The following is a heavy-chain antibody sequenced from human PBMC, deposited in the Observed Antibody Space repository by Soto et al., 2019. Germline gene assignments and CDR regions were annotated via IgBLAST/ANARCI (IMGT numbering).Heavy chain of an antibody. Sequence: GWSLRLSCAVSGFSLTDYYMTWIRQAPGKGLEWVSHITSSATAKHYADSVKGRFTISKDNAENSLYLQMNSLRAEDTAMYYCARVRGDSSGSYYFDYWGQGTLVTVSS. CDR2: ITSSATAK. J-gene: IGHJ4*02. CDR1: GFSLTDYY. CDR3: ARVRGDSSGSYYFDY. V-gene: IGHV3-11*01. D-gene: IGHD3-22*01.